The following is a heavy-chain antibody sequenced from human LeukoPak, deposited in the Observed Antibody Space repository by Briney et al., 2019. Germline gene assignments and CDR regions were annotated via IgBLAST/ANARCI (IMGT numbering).Heavy chain of an antibody. V-gene: IGHV3-48*02. Sequence: GGSLRLSCAASGFTFSSYSMNWVRQAPGKGLEWVSYISSSSSTIYYADSVKGRFTVSRDNGKNSLYLQMNSLRDEDTAVYYCARDAFGCSDRGFDPWGQGTLVTVSS. CDR1: GFTFSSYS. J-gene: IGHJ5*02. D-gene: IGHD3-9*01. CDR2: ISSSSSTI. CDR3: ARDAFGCSDRGFDP.